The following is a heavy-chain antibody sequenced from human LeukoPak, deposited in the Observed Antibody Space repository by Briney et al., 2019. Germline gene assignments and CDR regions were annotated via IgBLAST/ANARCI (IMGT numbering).Heavy chain of an antibody. CDR1: GDPMRNSNDY. J-gene: IGHJ6*03. V-gene: IGHV4-39*01. CDR2: GHHFGNT. D-gene: IGHD6-19*01. CDR3: AKSYSSVFYYYMDV. Sequence: SDTLSLTCTVSGDPMRNSNDYWPSIRQPPRKGLEWIANGHHFGNTYFNPSLKSRVTISVDTSKSQFSLKLNSVSVADTAVYYCAKSYSSVFYYYMDVWGKGTTVTVSS.